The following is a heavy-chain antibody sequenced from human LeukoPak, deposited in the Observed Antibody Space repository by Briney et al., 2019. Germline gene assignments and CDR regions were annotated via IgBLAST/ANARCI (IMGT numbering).Heavy chain of an antibody. CDR2: IRGGGAVT. D-gene: IGHD5-18*01. Sequence: PGGSLRLSCAASGFTFSNYAMSWARQAPGKGPEWVSYIRGGGAVTHYAESVKGRFTISRDNPRNTLYLQMNSLRAEDTAVYYCPKCADSYGNDAFDIWGQGTVVTVSS. J-gene: IGHJ3*02. CDR1: GFTFSNYA. V-gene: IGHV3-23*01. CDR3: PKCADSYGNDAFDI.